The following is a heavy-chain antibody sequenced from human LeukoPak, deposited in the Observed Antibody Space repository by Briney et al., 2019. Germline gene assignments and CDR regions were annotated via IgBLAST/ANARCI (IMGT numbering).Heavy chain of an antibody. CDR3: ARVRHTMIVGGNAFDI. Sequence: SETLSLTCTVSGGSISSYYWSWIRQPAGKGLEWIGRIYTSGGTNYNPSLKSRVTMSVDTSKNQFSLKLSSVTAADTAVYYCARVRHTMIVGGNAFDIWGQGTMVTVSS. J-gene: IGHJ3*02. D-gene: IGHD3-22*01. CDR2: IYTSGGT. V-gene: IGHV4-4*07. CDR1: GGSISSYY.